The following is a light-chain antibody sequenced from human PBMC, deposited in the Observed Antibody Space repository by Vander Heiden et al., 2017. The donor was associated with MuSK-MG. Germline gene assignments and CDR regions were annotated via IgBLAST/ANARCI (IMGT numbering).Light chain of an antibody. CDR2: DDS. Sequence: SYVLTQPPSVSVAPGQTARITCGGNKIGSKSVPWYQQKPGQAPVLVVYDDSDRPSGIPERFSGSNSGNTATLTISRVEAGDEADYYCQVWDSSRDHVVFGGGTKLTVL. CDR1: KIGSKS. J-gene: IGLJ3*02. V-gene: IGLV3-21*02. CDR3: QVWDSSRDHVV.